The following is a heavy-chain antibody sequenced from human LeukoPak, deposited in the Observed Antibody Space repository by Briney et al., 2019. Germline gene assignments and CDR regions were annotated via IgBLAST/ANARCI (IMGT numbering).Heavy chain of an antibody. CDR1: GGSISSYY. J-gene: IGHJ6*03. D-gene: IGHD5-24*01. CDR2: IYYSGST. V-gene: IGHV4-59*01. CDR3: ASHLATDAYNYYYYYYMDV. Sequence: SETLSLTCTVSGGSISSYYWSWIRQPPGKGLEWIGYIYYSGSTNYNPSLKSRVTISVDTSKNQFSLKLSSVTAADTAVYYCASHLATDAYNYYYYYYMDVWRKGTTVTVSS.